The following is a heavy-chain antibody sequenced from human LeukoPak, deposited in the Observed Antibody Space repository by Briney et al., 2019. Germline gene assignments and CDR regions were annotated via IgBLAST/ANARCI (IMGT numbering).Heavy chain of an antibody. CDR2: ISWNSGSI. D-gene: IGHD3-10*01. CDR1: GFTFSSYA. J-gene: IGHJ4*02. Sequence: GGSLRLSCAASGFTFSSYAMHWVRQAPGKGLEWVSGISWNSGSIGYADSVKGRFTISRDNSKNTLYLQMNSLRAEDTAVYYCARVVPPTDYGSGSYFWDPYYFDYWGQGTLVTVSS. CDR3: ARVVPPTDYGSGSYFWDPYYFDY. V-gene: IGHV3-23*01.